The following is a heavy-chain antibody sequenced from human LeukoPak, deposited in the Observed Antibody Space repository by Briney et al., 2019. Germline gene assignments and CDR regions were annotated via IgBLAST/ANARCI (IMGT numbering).Heavy chain of an antibody. V-gene: IGHV3-21*01. J-gene: IGHJ4*02. CDR3: AKEGRSTTPGY. CDR2: ISSSSSLI. CDR1: GFTFSSSD. D-gene: IGHD6-13*01. Sequence: TGGSLRLSCAASGFTFSSSDMDGVRQAPGKGLEWVASISSSSSLIYYADSVKGRFTISRDNAKNSLYLQMNSLRAEDTAVYFCAKEGRSTTPGYWGQGTLVTVSS.